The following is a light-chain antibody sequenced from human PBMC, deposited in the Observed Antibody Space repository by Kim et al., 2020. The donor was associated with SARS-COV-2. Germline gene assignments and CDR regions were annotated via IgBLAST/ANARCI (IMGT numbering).Light chain of an antibody. CDR1: GSNVGSNN. CDR2: GNY. V-gene: IGLV1-44*01. CDR3: AAWDDIKNMYV. J-gene: IGLJ1*01. Sequence: GQRIIMSCSGGGSNVGSNNVNWYQQFPGTAPKLLIYGNYRRPSGVPDRISGSKSGIAAFLDINGLQSEDEADYYCAAWDDIKNMYVFGSGTKVTVL.